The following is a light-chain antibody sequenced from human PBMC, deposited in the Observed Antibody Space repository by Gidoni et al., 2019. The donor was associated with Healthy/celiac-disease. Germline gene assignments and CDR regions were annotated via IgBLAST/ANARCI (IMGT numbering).Light chain of an antibody. J-gene: IGKJ2*01. V-gene: IGKV4-1*01. Sequence: DIVMTQSPDSLAVSLGERATINCKSSQSVFYISNNKNFLAWYQQKVGQPPKLLIYWASTRESGVPDRFSGSGSGTDFALTISSLQAEDVAVYYCQQYYSPPYTFGQGTKLEIK. CDR3: QQYYSPPYT. CDR2: WAS. CDR1: QSVFYISNNKNF.